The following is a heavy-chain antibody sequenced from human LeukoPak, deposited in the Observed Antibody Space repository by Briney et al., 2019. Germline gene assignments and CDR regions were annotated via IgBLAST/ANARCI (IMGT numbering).Heavy chain of an antibody. D-gene: IGHD6-6*01. CDR2: IRYDGSNK. V-gene: IGHV3-30*02. J-gene: IGHJ4*02. Sequence: PGGSLRLSCAASGFTFSSYGMHWVRQAPGKGLEWVAFIRYDGSNKYYADSVKGRFTISRDNSKNTLYLQMNSLRAEDTAVYYCVKRPLDSSSSDYWGQGTLVTVSS. CDR3: VKRPLDSSSSDY. CDR1: GFTFSSYG.